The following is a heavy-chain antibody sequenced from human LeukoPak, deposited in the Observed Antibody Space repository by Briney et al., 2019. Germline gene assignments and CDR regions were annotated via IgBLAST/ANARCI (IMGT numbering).Heavy chain of an antibody. CDR3: ARDYYDSSGYSIDH. V-gene: IGHV3-7*01. J-gene: IGHJ4*02. Sequence: GGSLRLSCAASGFTFSSYWMSWVRQAPGKGLEWVANIKQDGSEKYYVDSVKGRFTISRDNAKNSLYLQMNSLRDEDTAVYYCARDYYDSSGYSIDHWGQGTLVTVSS. CDR2: IKQDGSEK. CDR1: GFTFSSYW. D-gene: IGHD3-22*01.